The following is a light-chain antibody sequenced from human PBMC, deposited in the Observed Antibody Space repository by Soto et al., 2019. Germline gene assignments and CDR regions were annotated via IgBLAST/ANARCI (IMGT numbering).Light chain of an antibody. Sequence: DVQMTQTPSSLSASVGDRVILTCRASQRIGNWLAWYQQKPGKAPKLLIYKASSLESGLPTSFSGSGSGTDFTLTISSMQPEDFATYYCQQYNSYVFGPGTKVDIK. CDR1: QRIGNW. V-gene: IGKV1-5*03. CDR2: KAS. CDR3: QQYNSYV. J-gene: IGKJ3*01.